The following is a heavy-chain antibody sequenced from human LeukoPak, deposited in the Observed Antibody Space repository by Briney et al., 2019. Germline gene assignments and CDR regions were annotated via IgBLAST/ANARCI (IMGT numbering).Heavy chain of an antibody. D-gene: IGHD6-13*01. V-gene: IGHV4-59*01. Sequence: SETLSLTCTVSGGSISSYYWSWIRQPPGKGLEWIGYIYYSGSTNYNPSLKSRVTISVDTSKNQFSLKLSSVTAADTAVYYCAREAAAADYYGMDVWGQGTTVTVSS. CDR3: AREAAAADYYGMDV. J-gene: IGHJ6*02. CDR1: GGSISSYY. CDR2: IYYSGST.